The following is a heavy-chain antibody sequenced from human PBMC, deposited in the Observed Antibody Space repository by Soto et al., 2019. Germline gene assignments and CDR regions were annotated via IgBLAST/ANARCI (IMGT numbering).Heavy chain of an antibody. CDR2: ITPIFGTA. J-gene: IGHJ6*02. D-gene: IGHD6-13*01. V-gene: IGHV1-69*06. CDR3: ASEGIAAAGTGGAYYYYYGMDV. CDR1: GGTFSSYA. Sequence: SVKVSCKASGGTFSSYAISWVRQAPGQGLEWMGGITPIFGTANYAQKFQGRVTITADKSTSTAYMELSSLRSEDTAVYYCASEGIAAAGTGGAYYYYYGMDVWGQGTTVTVSS.